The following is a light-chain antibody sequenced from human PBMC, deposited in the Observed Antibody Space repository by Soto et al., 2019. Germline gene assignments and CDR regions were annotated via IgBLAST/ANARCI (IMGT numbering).Light chain of an antibody. J-gene: IGKJ3*01. V-gene: IGKV1-39*01. Sequence: DIQMTHSPSSLSASVGDRITITCRASQSISTYLNWYKQKPGKDPELLIYAASSLQSGVPSRFSGSESGTDFTLTISSLQPQDFATYYCRQTYSTPTFGPGT. CDR2: AAS. CDR1: QSISTY. CDR3: RQTYSTPT.